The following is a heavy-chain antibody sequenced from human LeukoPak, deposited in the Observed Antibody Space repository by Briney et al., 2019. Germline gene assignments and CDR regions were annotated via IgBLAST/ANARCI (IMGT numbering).Heavy chain of an antibody. Sequence: GASVTVTCKASGYTFTSYGISWVRQAPGQGLEWMGWISAYNGNTNYAQTLQGRVTMTTDTSTSTAYMELTSLRSDDTAVYYCARRTRYNSSPQYLDCWGQGTLVTVSS. J-gene: IGHJ4*02. CDR3: ARRTRYNSSPQYLDC. CDR1: GYTFTSYG. V-gene: IGHV1-18*01. CDR2: ISAYNGNT. D-gene: IGHD1-14*01.